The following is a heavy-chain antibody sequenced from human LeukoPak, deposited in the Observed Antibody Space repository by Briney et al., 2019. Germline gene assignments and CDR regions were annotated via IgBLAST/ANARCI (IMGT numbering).Heavy chain of an antibody. D-gene: IGHD3-22*01. CDR2: IWYDGSDS. J-gene: IGHJ4*02. Sequence: GGSLRLSCVASGFSFRSHGMHWVRQAPGEGLEWVAVIWYDGSDSHYADSVRGRFTISRDNSKNTLYLQMNSLRAEDTAVYYCARTSYDSSGYYWILGYWGQGTLVTVSS. CDR3: ARTSYDSSGYYWILGY. V-gene: IGHV3-33*01. CDR1: GFSFRSHG.